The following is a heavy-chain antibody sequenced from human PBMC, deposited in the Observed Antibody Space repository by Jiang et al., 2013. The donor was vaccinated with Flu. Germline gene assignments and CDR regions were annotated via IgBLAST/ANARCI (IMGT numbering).Heavy chain of an antibody. CDR1: GDTFSNSV. D-gene: IGHD5-18*01. CDR2: VIPIYGTA. CDR3: ARGNNYGMGYYYYAMDI. J-gene: IGHJ6*04. V-gene: IGHV1-69*01. Sequence: VQLVESGAEVKKPGSSVKVSCKASGDTFSNSVIAWVRQAPGQGLEWMGGVIPIYGTANYAEKLQGRVTITADASTNTGYMELRSLRSEDTAVYYCARGNNYGMGYYYYAMDIWGNGT.